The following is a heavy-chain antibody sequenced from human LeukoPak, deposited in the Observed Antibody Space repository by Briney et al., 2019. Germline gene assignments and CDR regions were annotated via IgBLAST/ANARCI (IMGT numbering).Heavy chain of an antibody. CDR3: ARHRDYYDT. J-gene: IGHJ4*01. D-gene: IGHD3-22*01. Sequence: SETLSLTCTVSGSSVNNNFWTWIRQPPGKGLEWIGYIYSSGSANYNPSLKSRVIISGDTSKNQISLRLTSVTAADTAMYFCARHRDYYDTWGHGTLVTVSS. CDR1: GSSVNNNF. V-gene: IGHV4-59*08. CDR2: IYSSGSA.